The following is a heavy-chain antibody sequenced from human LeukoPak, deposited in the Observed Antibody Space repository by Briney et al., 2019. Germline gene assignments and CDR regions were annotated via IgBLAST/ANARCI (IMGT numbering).Heavy chain of an antibody. CDR3: ARDGLDRLWYAANWFDP. Sequence: SETLSLTCAVYGGSFSGYYWSWIRQPPGKGLEWIGEINHSGSTNYNPSLKSRVTISVDTSKNQFSLKLRSVTAADTGVYYCARDGLDRLWYAANWFDPWGQGTLVTVSS. V-gene: IGHV4-34*01. J-gene: IGHJ5*02. D-gene: IGHD5-18*01. CDR1: GGSFSGYY. CDR2: INHSGST.